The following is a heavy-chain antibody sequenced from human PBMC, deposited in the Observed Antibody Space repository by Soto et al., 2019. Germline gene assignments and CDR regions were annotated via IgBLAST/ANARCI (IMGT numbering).Heavy chain of an antibody. J-gene: IGHJ4*02. CDR1: GGSISSGDYY. CDR3: AREQQLPTYFDY. Sequence: PSETLSLTCTVSGGSISSGDYYWSWIRQPPGKGLEWTGYIYYSGSTYYNPSLKSRVTISVDTSKNQFSLKLSSVTAADTAVYYCAREQQLPTYFDYWGQGTLVTVSS. CDR2: IYYSGST. D-gene: IGHD6-13*01. V-gene: IGHV4-30-4*01.